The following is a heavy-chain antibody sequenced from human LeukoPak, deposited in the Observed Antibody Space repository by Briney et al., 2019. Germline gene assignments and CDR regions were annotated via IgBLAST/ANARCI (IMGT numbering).Heavy chain of an antibody. CDR2: ISSSKTYI. CDR1: GYTFSSYS. CDR3: ARVTSGITGGTYYYYYMDV. V-gene: IGHV3-21*01. Sequence: GGSLRLSCAASGYTFSSYSMSWVRQAPGKGLEWVSSISSSKTYIYYADSVKGRFTISRDNVKNSLYLQMNSLRAEDTAVYYCARVTSGITGGTYYYYYMDVWGKGTTVTVSS. J-gene: IGHJ6*03. D-gene: IGHD6-13*01.